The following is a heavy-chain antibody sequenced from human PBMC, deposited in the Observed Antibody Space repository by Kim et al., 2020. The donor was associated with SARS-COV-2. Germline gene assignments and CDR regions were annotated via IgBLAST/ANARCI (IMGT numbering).Heavy chain of an antibody. J-gene: IGHJ6*02. CDR1: GYTFTSYY. V-gene: IGHV1-46*01. CDR2: INPSGGST. Sequence: ASVKVSCKASGYTFTSYYMHWVRQAPGQGLEWMGIINPSGGSTSYAQKFQGRVTMTRDTSTSTVYMELSSLRSEDTAVYYCARWDCSSTSCYSYYYGMDVWGQGTTVTVSS. D-gene: IGHD2-2*01. CDR3: ARWDCSSTSCYSYYYGMDV.